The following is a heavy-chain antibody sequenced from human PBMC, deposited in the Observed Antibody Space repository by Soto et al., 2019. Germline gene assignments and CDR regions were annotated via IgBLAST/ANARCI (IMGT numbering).Heavy chain of an antibody. D-gene: IGHD3-3*01. CDR2: VSGGGAST. J-gene: IGHJ1*01. CDR1: GFSFAGYA. V-gene: IGHV3-23*01. CDR3: AKTQTFNGYYGGFDA. Sequence: XGSLRLSGAATGFSFAGYALTWVRQAPGKGLEWLSAVSGGGASTYYADSVRRRFSISRDVSGNMIYLQLNRLTAGDTATYYCAKTQTFNGYYGGFDAWGQGTRVTVSS.